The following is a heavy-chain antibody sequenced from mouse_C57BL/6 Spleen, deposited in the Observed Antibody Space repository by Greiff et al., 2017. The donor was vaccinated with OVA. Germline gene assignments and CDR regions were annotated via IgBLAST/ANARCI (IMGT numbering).Heavy chain of an antibody. Sequence: EVKLVESGGGLVKPGGSLKLSCAASGFTFSSYTMSWVRQTPEKRLEWVATISGGGGNTYYPDSVKGRFTISRDNAKNTLYLQMSSLRSEDTALYYCARHEDGKFAYWGQGTLVTVSA. CDR1: GFTFSSYT. V-gene: IGHV5-9*01. D-gene: IGHD2-1*01. CDR3: ARHEDGKFAY. J-gene: IGHJ3*01. CDR2: ISGGGGNT.